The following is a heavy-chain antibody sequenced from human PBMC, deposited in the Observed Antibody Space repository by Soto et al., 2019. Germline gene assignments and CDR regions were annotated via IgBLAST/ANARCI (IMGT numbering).Heavy chain of an antibody. V-gene: IGHV3-30*18. Sequence: SLRLSCAASGFTFSSYGMHWVRQAPGRGLEWVAVISYDGSNKYYADSVKGRFTISRDNSKNTLYLQMNSLRAEDTAVYYCAKDLYDYGDYGYMDVWGKGTTVTVSS. CDR3: AKDLYDYGDYGYMDV. J-gene: IGHJ6*03. D-gene: IGHD4-17*01. CDR1: GFTFSSYG. CDR2: ISYDGSNK.